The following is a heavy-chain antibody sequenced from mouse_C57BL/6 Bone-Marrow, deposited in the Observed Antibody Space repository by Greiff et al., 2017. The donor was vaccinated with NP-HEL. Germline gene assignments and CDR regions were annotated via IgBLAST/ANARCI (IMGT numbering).Heavy chain of an antibody. J-gene: IGHJ1*03. CDR1: GYTFTSYW. V-gene: IGHV1-64*01. CDR3: ARPYYGSSYWYFDV. Sequence: QVQLQQPGAELVKPGASVKLSCKASGYTFTSYWMHWVKQRPGQGLEWIGMIHPNSGSTNYNEKFKSKATLTVDKSSSTAYMQLSSRRSEDSAVDYCARPYYGSSYWYFDVWGTGTTVTVSS. CDR2: IHPNSGST. D-gene: IGHD1-1*01.